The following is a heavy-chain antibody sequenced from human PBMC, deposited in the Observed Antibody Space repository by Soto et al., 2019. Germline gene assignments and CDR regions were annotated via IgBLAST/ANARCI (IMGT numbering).Heavy chain of an antibody. CDR3: ARLDITGRYQSFDY. Sequence: SETLSLTCIVSGCSLSSGSINSNSYFWGWIRQPPGKGLEGIGIISYSGSTYYNPSLKSRVTIFVDTSKNQFSLKLTSVTAADTAVYHCARLDITGRYQSFDYWGQGILVTVSS. CDR2: ISYSGST. V-gene: IGHV4-39*01. CDR1: GCSLSSGSINSNSYF. D-gene: IGHD3-16*02. J-gene: IGHJ4*02.